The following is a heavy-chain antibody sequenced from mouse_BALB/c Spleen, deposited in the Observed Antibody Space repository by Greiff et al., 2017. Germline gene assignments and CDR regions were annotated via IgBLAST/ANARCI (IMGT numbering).Heavy chain of an antibody. V-gene: IGHV14-3*02. CDR3: ALICDGRWFAY. D-gene: IGHD2-3*01. CDR2: IDPANGNT. J-gene: IGHJ3*01. Sequence: VQLQQSGAELVKPGASVKLSCTASGFNIKDTYMHWVKQRPEQGLEWIGRIDPANGNTKYDPKFQGKATITADTSSNTAYLQLSSLTSEDTAVYYCALICDGRWFAYWGQGTLVTVSA. CDR1: GFNIKDTY.